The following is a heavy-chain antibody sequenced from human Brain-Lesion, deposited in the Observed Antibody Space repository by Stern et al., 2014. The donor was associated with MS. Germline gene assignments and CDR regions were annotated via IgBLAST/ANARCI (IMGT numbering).Heavy chain of an antibody. CDR1: GYIFTGYY. Sequence: QVQLVESGAEVKKPGASVKVSCKASGYIFTGYYIHWVRQAPGQGLEWMGWINPNTGGTKYAQKFQGRVTMSRDTSISTAYVELSSLTSDDTAVYYCARDQRGITIFGVVTDYYYLGMDVWGQGTKVTVSS. J-gene: IGHJ6*02. CDR3: ARDQRGITIFGVVTDYYYLGMDV. D-gene: IGHD3-3*01. CDR2: INPNTGGT. V-gene: IGHV1-2*02.